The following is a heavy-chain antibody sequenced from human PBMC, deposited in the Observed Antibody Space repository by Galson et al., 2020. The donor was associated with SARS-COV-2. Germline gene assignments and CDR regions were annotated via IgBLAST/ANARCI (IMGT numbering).Heavy chain of an antibody. V-gene: IGHV3-21*01. D-gene: IGHD3-10*01. CDR2: ISSSSSYI. Sequence: GESLKISCAASGFTFSSYSMNWVRQAPGKGLEWVSSISSSSSYIYYADSVKGRFTISRDNAKNSLYLQMNSLRAEDTAVYYCARDGEWLHGPNPIDYWGQGTLVTVSS. CDR1: GFTFSSYS. CDR3: ARDGEWLHGPNPIDY. J-gene: IGHJ4*02.